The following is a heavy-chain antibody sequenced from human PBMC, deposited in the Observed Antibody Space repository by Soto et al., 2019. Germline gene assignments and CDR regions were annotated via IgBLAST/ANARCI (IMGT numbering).Heavy chain of an antibody. CDR3: ARGRKGFSSSCYVD. V-gene: IGHV4-34*01. J-gene: IGHJ4*02. Sequence: SETLYLTCAVNGGSFSGYYWTWIRQPPGKGLEWIGEINDSGGTDYNPSLKSRVTISLDTSKNQLSLKLSSVTAADTAVYYCARGRKGFSSSCYVDWGQGTLVTVS. D-gene: IGHD6-13*01. CDR2: INDSGGT. CDR1: GGSFSGYY.